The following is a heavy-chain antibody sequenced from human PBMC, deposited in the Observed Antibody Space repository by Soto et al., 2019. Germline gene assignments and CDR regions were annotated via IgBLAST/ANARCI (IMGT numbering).Heavy chain of an antibody. CDR2: ISGSGGST. V-gene: IGHV3-23*01. CDR3: ANRLTGCSYGIGYFDM. CDR1: GFTFSSYA. D-gene: IGHD5-18*01. J-gene: IGHJ3*02. Sequence: PGGSLRLSCAASGFTFSSYAMSWVRQAPGKGLEWVSAISGSGGSTYYADSVKGRFTISRDNSKNTLYLQMNSLRAEDTAVYYCANRLTGCSYGIGYFDMWGQGTMVT.